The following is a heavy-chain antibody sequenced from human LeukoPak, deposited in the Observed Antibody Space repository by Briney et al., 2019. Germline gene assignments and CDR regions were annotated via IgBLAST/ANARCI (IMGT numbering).Heavy chain of an antibody. CDR3: AGIGYCSSTSCPKGGGWVDY. CDR2: IYYSGST. V-gene: IGHV4-39*01. J-gene: IGHJ4*02. D-gene: IGHD2-2*01. Sequence: PSETLSLTCTVSGGSISSSSYYWGWIRQPPGKGMEWIGSIYYSGSTYYNPSLKSRATISVATSKNQFFLKLSALAAEDTAVYYCAGIGYCSSTSCPKGGGWVDYWGQGTLVTVSS. CDR1: GGSISSSSYY.